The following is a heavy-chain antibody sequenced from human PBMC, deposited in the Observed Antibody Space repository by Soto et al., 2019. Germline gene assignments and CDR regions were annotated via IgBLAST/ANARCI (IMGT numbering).Heavy chain of an antibody. D-gene: IGHD1-26*01. CDR2: IIPIFGSA. CDR1: GATISAYG. J-gene: IGHJ6*02. V-gene: IGHV1-69*01. Sequence: QVQLVQSGAEMKKPGSSVRVSCKASGATISAYGISWVRQAPGQGLAWKGGIIPIFGSATYAENFQARVTITADERTNTAYMELSRLTSEATAVYFCAGNRSGTYCSPTAPSGKYAVAVWCQGTTVSVSS. CDR3: AGNRSGTYCSPTAPSGKYAVAV.